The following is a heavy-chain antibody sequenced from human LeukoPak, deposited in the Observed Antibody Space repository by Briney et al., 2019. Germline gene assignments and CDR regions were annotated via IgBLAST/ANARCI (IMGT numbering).Heavy chain of an antibody. V-gene: IGHV4-59*01. D-gene: IGHD2-2*01. Sequence: SETLSLTCTVSGDSIRSYYWSWIRQPPGKGLGWIGYIYYSGSTNYNPSLKSRVTISLDTSKNQFSLKVSSVTAADTAVYYCASGVVVPAAFMDVWGKGTTVTVSS. J-gene: IGHJ6*03. CDR3: ASGVVVPAAFMDV. CDR1: GDSIRSYY. CDR2: IYYSGST.